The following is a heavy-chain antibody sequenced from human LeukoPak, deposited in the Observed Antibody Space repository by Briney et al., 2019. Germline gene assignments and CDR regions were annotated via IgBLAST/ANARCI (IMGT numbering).Heavy chain of an antibody. CDR1: GGSISSSDYY. D-gene: IGHD5-12*01. CDR2: IYYSGST. CDR3: ARSGYDYYFDY. V-gene: IGHV4-30-4*01. J-gene: IGHJ4*02. Sequence: SQTLSLTCTVSGGSISSSDYYWSCIRQPPGKGLEWIGYIYYSGSTYYNPSLKSRVTISVDTSKNQFSLKLSSVTAADTAVYYCARSGYDYYFDYWGQGTLVTVSS.